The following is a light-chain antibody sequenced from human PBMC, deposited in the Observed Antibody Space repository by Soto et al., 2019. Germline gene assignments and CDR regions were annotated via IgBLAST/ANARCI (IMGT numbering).Light chain of an antibody. J-gene: IGKJ3*01. Sequence: DIVMTQSPVSLAVSLGERATINCKSSQSVVYSSNNKNYLAWYQQKPGQPPKLLIYSAATRNSGVPDRFSGSGSETDFTLTISNLQAEDAAVYYCQQYYFIPPTFGPGTKVDVK. CDR2: SAA. V-gene: IGKV4-1*01. CDR3: QQYYFIPPT. CDR1: QSVVYSSNNKNY.